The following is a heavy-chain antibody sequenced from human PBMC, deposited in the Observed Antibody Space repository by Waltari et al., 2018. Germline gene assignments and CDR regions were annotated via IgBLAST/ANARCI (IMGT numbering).Heavy chain of an antibody. CDR2: IGGRGVTI. V-gene: IGHV3-23*04. D-gene: IGHD6-13*01. Sequence: EVQLVESGGGLVQPGGSLRLSCAASGFTFSSYAMSWVRPSPGKGRGWGSSIGGRGVTIFYEDSVKGRFTTSRDNSKNTLYLQMDSLRAEDTAIYYCAKSAAATIRFWYFDLWGRGTLVTVSS. CDR3: AKSAAATIRFWYFDL. CDR1: GFTFSSYA. J-gene: IGHJ2*01.